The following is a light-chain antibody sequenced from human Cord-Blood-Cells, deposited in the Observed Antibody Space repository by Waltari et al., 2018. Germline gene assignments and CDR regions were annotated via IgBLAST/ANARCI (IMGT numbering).Light chain of an antibody. V-gene: IGKV3-20*01. CDR2: GAS. J-gene: IGKJ1*01. CDR1: QSVSSSY. Sequence: EIVLTQYPGTLPLSPGERATLSCRASQSVSSSYLAWYQQKHGQAPRLLIYGASSRATGSPDRCSGSGSGTDFNLTISRLEPEDFAVYYCQQYGSSPGTFGQETKVEIK. CDR3: QQYGSSPGT.